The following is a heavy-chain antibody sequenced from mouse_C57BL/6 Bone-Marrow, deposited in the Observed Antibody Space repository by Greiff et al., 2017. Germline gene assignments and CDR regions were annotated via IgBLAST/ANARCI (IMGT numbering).Heavy chain of an antibody. CDR2: INPNNGGT. V-gene: IGHV1-26*01. CDR3: ASHGSSLYYYAMDY. Sequence: EVQLQQSGPELVKPGASVKISCKASGYTFTDYYMNWVKQSHGKSLEWIGYINPNNGGTSYNQKFKGKATLTVDKSSSTAYMELRSLTSEDSAVYYCASHGSSLYYYAMDYWGQGTSVTVSS. CDR1: GYTFTDYY. J-gene: IGHJ4*01. D-gene: IGHD1-1*01.